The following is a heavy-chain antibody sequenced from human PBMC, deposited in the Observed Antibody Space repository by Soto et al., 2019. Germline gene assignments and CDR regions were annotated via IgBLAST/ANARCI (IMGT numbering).Heavy chain of an antibody. CDR3: ATETGQAMATISRDYYFDG. CDR2: IIPTFATT. D-gene: IGHD5-12*01. Sequence: QVQLVQSGAEVKKPGSSVKVSCKASGGTFSSYTFSWVRQAPGQGLEWMGGIIPTFATTNYAQKFQGRVTITADESTSTAYMALSSLRSEDTAVYYCATETGQAMATISRDYYFDGWGQGTLVTVSS. CDR1: GGTFSSYT. V-gene: IGHV1-69*01. J-gene: IGHJ4*02.